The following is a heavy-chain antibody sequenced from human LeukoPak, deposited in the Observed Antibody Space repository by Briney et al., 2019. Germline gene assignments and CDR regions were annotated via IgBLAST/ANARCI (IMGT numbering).Heavy chain of an antibody. CDR2: ISAYNGNT. D-gene: IGHD1-26*01. J-gene: IGHJ4*02. V-gene: IGHV1-18*01. CDR1: GYTFTSYD. Sequence: ASVKVSCKASGYTFTSYDINWVRQAPGQGLEWMGWISAYNGNTNHAQKLQGRVTMTTDTSTSTAYMELRSLRSDDTAVYYCARDRAVWELPLDYWGQGTLVTVSS. CDR3: ARDRAVWELPLDY.